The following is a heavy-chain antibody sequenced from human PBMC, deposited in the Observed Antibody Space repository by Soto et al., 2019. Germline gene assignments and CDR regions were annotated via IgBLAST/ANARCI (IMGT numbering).Heavy chain of an antibody. J-gene: IGHJ5*02. V-gene: IGHV4-34*01. CDR1: GGSFSGYY. D-gene: IGHD2-2*01. CDR3: ARGKFYCSSTSCKLRRNWFDP. Sequence: SETLSLTCAVYGGSFSGYYWSWIRQPPGKGLEWIGEINHSGSTNYNPSLKSRVTISVDTSKNQFSLKLSSVTAADTAVYYCARGKFYCSSTSCKLRRNWFDPWGQGTLVTVSS. CDR2: INHSGST.